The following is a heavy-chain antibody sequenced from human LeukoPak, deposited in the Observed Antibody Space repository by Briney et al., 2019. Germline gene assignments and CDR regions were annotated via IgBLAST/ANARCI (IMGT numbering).Heavy chain of an antibody. D-gene: IGHD4-17*01. J-gene: IGHJ4*02. CDR2: INSDGSST. CDR1: GFTFSSYW. V-gene: IGHV3-74*01. Sequence: GGSLRLSCAASGFTFSSYWMHWVRQAPGKGLVWVSRINSDGSSTSYADPVKGRFTISRDNAKNTLYLQMNSLRAEDTAVYYCARTPTVTNVIGKYWGQGTLVTVSS. CDR3: ARTPTVTNVIGKY.